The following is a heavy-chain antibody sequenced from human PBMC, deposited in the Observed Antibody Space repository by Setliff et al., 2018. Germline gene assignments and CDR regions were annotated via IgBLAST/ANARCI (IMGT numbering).Heavy chain of an antibody. J-gene: IGHJ6*02. CDR1: GFTFSNAW. D-gene: IGHD5-18*01. Sequence: GGSLRLSCAASGFTFSNAWMSWVRQAPGKGLEWVGRIKRESDGGTTDYAAPVKGRFTISRDDSKNTLYLQMNSLKTEDTAVYYCVRDRTAYSYGLDVWAQGTTVTVSS. CDR2: IKRESDGGTT. CDR3: VRDRTAYSYGLDV. V-gene: IGHV3-15*01.